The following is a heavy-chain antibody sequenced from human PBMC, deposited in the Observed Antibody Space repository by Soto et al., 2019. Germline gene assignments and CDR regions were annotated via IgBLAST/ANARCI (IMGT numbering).Heavy chain of an antibody. J-gene: IGHJ4*02. CDR3: AREERGYSYGPSFY. CDR2: IIPIFGTA. CDR1: GGTFSIYA. D-gene: IGHD5-18*01. Sequence: SVKVSCKASGGTFSIYAISWVRQAPGQGLEWMGGIIPIFGTANYAQKFQGRVTITADESTSTAYMELSSLRSEDTAVYYCAREERGYSYGPSFYWGQGTLVTVSS. V-gene: IGHV1-69*13.